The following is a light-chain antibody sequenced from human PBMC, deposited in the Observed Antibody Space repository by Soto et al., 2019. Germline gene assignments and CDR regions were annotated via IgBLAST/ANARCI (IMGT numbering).Light chain of an antibody. J-gene: IGLJ3*02. CDR3: CSYTSSSSWV. CDR1: SSDVGGYNY. Sequence: QSALTQPASVSGSPGQSITLSCTGTSSDVGGYNYVSWYQQHPGKAPKLMIYDVSNRPSGVSNRFSGSKSGNTASLTISGLEAEDEADYYCCSYTSSSSWVFGGGTKLTVL. V-gene: IGLV2-14*01. CDR2: DVS.